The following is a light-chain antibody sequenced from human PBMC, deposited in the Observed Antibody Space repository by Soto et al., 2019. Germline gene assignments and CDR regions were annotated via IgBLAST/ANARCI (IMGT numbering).Light chain of an antibody. CDR2: GAS. V-gene: IGKV3-20*01. Sequence: EIVLTQSPGTLYLSPGERATLSCRASQSVSSSYLAWYQQKPGQAPRLLIYGASSRATGIPDRFSGSGSGTDVPLTISRLEPEDFAVYYCQQYRSSPPYTFGQGTKLESK. CDR3: QQYRSSPPYT. CDR1: QSVSSSY. J-gene: IGKJ2*01.